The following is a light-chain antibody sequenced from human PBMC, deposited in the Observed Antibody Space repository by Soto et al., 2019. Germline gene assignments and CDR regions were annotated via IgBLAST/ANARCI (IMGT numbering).Light chain of an antibody. V-gene: IGLV2-14*01. CDR3: TSYTSASTLV. J-gene: IGLJ2*01. Sequence: QSALTQPASVSGSPGQSITISCTGISDDIGANNYVSWYQHHPGKAPKILIYEAANRPSGISHRFSGSKSGNTASLTISGLQAEDEADYFCTSYTSASTLVFGGGTKVTVL. CDR2: EAA. CDR1: SDDIGANNY.